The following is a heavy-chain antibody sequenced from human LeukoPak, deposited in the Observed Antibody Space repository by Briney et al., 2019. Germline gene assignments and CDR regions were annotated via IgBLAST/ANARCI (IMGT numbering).Heavy chain of an antibody. D-gene: IGHD2-2*01. CDR2: ISYDGSNK. J-gene: IGHJ3*02. CDR1: GFTFSSYA. CDR3: ARDCSSTSCSGAFNI. V-gene: IGHV3-30*04. Sequence: PGRSLRLSCAASGFTFSSYAMHWVGQAPGKGLEWVAVISYDGSNKYYADSVKGRFTISRDNSKNTLYLQMNSLRAEDTAVYYCARDCSSTSCSGAFNIWGQGTMVNVSS.